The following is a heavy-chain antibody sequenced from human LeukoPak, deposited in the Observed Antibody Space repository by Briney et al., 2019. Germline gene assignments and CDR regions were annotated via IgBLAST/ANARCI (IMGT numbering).Heavy chain of an antibody. J-gene: IGHJ6*03. V-gene: IGHV1-69*13. D-gene: IGHD6-6*01. CDR2: IIPIFGTA. CDR1: GYTFSSYA. Sequence: GASVKVSCKASGYTFSSYAISWVRQAPGQGLEWMGGIIPIFGTANYAQKFQGRVTITADESTSTAYMELSSLRSEDTAVYYCAWDSSSSGRPYYYYYYMDVWGKGTTVTVSS. CDR3: AWDSSSSGRPYYYYYYMDV.